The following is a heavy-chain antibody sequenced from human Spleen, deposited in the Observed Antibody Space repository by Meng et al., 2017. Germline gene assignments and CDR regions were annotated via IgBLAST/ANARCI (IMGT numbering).Heavy chain of an antibody. CDR2: INNSGST. CDR3: ARGPTTMANDFDY. Sequence: QGQRRPGGAELLTLSDTLLLACGVPGGSLRDYYWGWIRQPPGKGLECLGEINNSGSTNYTQSIESRDTISVDTSQNNLSLKLSSVTAEDSAVYYCARGPTTMANDFDYWGQGTLVTVSS. D-gene: IGHD4-11*01. CDR1: GGSLRDYY. J-gene: IGHJ4*02. V-gene: IGHV4-34*01.